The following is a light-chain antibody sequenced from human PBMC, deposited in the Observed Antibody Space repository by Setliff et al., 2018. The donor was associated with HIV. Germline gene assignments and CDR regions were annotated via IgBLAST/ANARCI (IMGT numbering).Light chain of an antibody. CDR2: DVN. V-gene: IGLV2-11*01. CDR1: RSDVGAYNF. Sequence: QSVLTQPRSVSGSPGQSVTFSCTGSRSDVGAYNFVSWYQQHPGKAPKLIIYDVNKRPSGVPDRFSGSKSGDTASLSISGLQSEDEADYYCCSYAGSDSYIFGSGTKAPS. J-gene: IGLJ1*01. CDR3: CSYAGSDSYI.